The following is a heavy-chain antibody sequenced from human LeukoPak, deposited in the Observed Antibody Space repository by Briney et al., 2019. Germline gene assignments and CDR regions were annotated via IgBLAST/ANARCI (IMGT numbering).Heavy chain of an antibody. Sequence: PGGSLRLSCAASGFTFDDYGLSWVRQAPGKGLEWVGRIKSKTDGGTTDYAAPVKGRFTISRDDSKDTLYLQMNSLKTEDTAVYYCTTDPVEDYYDSSGYRGVKPTGVDYWGQGTLVTVSS. D-gene: IGHD3-22*01. V-gene: IGHV3-15*01. CDR2: IKSKTDGGTT. CDR1: GFTFDDYG. CDR3: TTDPVEDYYDSSGYRGVKPTGVDY. J-gene: IGHJ4*02.